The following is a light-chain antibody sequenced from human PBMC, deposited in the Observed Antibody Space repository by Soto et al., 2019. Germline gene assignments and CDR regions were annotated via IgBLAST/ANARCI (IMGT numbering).Light chain of an antibody. V-gene: IGLV3-21*02. CDR1: KIGSKI. Sequence: SYELTQPPSVSVAPGQTAKITCGGDKIGSKIVHWYKQRPGQAPVAVVFDATDRPSGIPERLSGSNSGSTATLTISSVEASDEADYFCQVWDISSDQYLFGPGTKVTVL. J-gene: IGLJ1*01. CDR3: QVWDISSDQYL. CDR2: DAT.